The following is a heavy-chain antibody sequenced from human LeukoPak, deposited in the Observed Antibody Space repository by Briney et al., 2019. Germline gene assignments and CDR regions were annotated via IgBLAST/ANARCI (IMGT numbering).Heavy chain of an antibody. J-gene: IGHJ4*02. D-gene: IGHD6-13*01. CDR1: GGSICSGGHY. V-gene: IGHV4-31*03. CDR3: ALGVWESAGAVDY. Sequence: SETLSLTCTVSGGSICSGGHYWGWIRQHPGTGLEWIGYIYHSGSTYYNPSLKSRVTISVDRSKNQFSLKLSSVTAADTAVYYCALGVWESAGAVDYWGQGTLVTVSS. CDR2: IYHSGST.